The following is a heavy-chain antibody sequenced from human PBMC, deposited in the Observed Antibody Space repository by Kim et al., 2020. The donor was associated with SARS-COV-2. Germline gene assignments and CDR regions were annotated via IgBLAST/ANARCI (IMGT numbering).Heavy chain of an antibody. Sequence: ASVKVSCKASGYIFTGYYLHWVRQAPGQGPEWMAWVNTNSGDTSSAQRFQGRVTVTSETPVTTAYMELSGLRSDDSAVYFCAREESCSGTSCWLDYWGQG. CDR1: GYIFTGYY. CDR2: VNTNSGDT. V-gene: IGHV1-2*02. D-gene: IGHD2-2*01. J-gene: IGHJ4*02. CDR3: AREESCSGTSCWLDY.